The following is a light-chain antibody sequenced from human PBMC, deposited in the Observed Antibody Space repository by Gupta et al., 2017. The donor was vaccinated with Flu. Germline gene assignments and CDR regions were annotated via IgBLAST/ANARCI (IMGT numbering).Light chain of an antibody. CDR1: ELPKKY. CDR3: YSTDSIGSRV. CDR2: EDN. V-gene: IGLV3-10*01. J-gene: IGLJ1*01. Sequence: SYELTQPPSGSVSPGQTARITCSGDELPKKYAYWYQQKSGQAPVLVMYEDNKRPSGIPERFSVSSSGTMATLTISGAQVEDEADYYCYSTDSIGSRVFGTGTKVTVL.